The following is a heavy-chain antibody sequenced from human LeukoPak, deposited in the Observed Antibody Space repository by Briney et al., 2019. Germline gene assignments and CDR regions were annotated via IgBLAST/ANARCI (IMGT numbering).Heavy chain of an antibody. CDR3: AELGITMIGGV. J-gene: IGHJ6*04. CDR1: GFTFSDYY. V-gene: IGHV3-11*04. Sequence: PGGSLRLSCAASGFTFSDYYITWIRQSPGKGLEWVSSISSSGSTIYSADSVKGRFTISRDNAKNSLYLQMNSLRAEDTAVYYCAELGITMIGGVWGKGTTVTISS. CDR2: ISSSGSTI. D-gene: IGHD3-10*02.